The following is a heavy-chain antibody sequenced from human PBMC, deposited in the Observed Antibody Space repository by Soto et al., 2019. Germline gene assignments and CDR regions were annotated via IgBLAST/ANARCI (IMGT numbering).Heavy chain of an antibody. D-gene: IGHD6-19*01. CDR3: AKDISPLDIAVAPGGAFDI. CDR2: ISWNSGSI. V-gene: IGHV3-9*01. Sequence: GVSLRLSCAASGFTFDDYAMHWVRQAPGKGLEWVSGISWNSGSIGYADSVKGRFTISRDNAKNSLYLQMNSLRAEDTALYYCAKDISPLDIAVAPGGAFDIWGQGTMVTVSS. J-gene: IGHJ3*02. CDR1: GFTFDDYA.